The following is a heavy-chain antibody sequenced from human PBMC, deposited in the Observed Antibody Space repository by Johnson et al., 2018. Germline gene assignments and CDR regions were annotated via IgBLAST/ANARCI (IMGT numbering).Heavy chain of an antibody. D-gene: IGHD3-22*01. CDR1: GFTFSSYG. CDR2: ISYDGSNK. V-gene: IGHV3-30*03. Sequence: QVQLVQSGGGVVQPGRSLRLSCAASGFTFSSYGMHWVRQAPGKGLEWVAVISYDGSNKYYADSVKGRFTISRDNAKNSLFLQMNSLRAEDTAVYYCARDNLYYYDSSAYYFGGDFQHWGQGTLVTVSS. J-gene: IGHJ1*01. CDR3: ARDNLYYYDSSAYYFGGDFQH.